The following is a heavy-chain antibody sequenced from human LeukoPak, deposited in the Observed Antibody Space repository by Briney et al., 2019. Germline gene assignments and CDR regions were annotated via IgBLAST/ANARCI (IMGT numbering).Heavy chain of an antibody. D-gene: IGHD2-2*01. CDR3: ARGGATLFCSSTSCPLGAFDX. CDR2: IYHSGST. Sequence: SETLSLTCTVSGGSISSYYWSWIRQPPGKGLEWIGYIYHSGSTYYNPSLKSRVTISVDRSKNQFSLKLSSVTAADTAVYYCARGGATLFCSSTSCPLGAFDXXXQGTMVTVSS. CDR1: GGSISSYY. J-gene: IGHJ3*02. V-gene: IGHV4-59*12.